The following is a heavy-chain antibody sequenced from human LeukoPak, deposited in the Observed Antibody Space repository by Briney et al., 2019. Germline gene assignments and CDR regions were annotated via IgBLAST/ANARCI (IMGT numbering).Heavy chain of an antibody. D-gene: IGHD3-16*02. V-gene: IGHV1-18*01. CDR1: GYTFSSYG. Sequence: ASVKVSCKASGYTFSSYGISWVRQAPGQGLEWMGWIAIYNGDSKYAQKFQGRVTMTTDTSTSTAYMELRSLRSDDTAVYYCARDQYDSVWGSHRPYFDYWGQGTPVTVSS. CDR2: IAIYNGDS. J-gene: IGHJ4*02. CDR3: ARDQYDSVWGSHRPYFDY.